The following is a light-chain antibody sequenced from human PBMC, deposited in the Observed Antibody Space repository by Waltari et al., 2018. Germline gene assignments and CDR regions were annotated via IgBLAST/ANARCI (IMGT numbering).Light chain of an antibody. V-gene: IGLV2-23*02. J-gene: IGLJ1*01. CDR3: CSYAGSRSV. CDR1: SSAVGRYKY. CDR2: EVE. Sequence: QSALTQPAPVSGSPGQSTTISSPGPSSAVGRYKYVSWYQLLPGKAPKLMIYEVEKRPSGVSDRFSGSKSGNTASLTISGLQTEDEADYYCCSYAGSRSVFGSGTKVTVL.